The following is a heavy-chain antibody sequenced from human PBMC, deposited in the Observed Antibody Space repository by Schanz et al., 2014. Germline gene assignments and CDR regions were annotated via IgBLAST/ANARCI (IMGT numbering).Heavy chain of an antibody. D-gene: IGHD3-9*01. CDR3: AKVDRTRYYAMDV. Sequence: QVQLLQSGSEVKKPGASVKVSCEISGYTVSALAMHWVRQAPGKGLEWLGGFDVEDGETIYAQKFQGRVTMTSDTSTSAVYMKVSGLRSEDAAVYYCAKVDRTRYYAMDVWGQGTTVTVSS. CDR2: FDVEDGET. V-gene: IGHV1-24*01. J-gene: IGHJ6*02. CDR1: GYTVSALA.